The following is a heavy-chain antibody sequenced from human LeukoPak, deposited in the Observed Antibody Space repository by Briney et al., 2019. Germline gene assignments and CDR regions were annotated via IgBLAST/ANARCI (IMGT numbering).Heavy chain of an antibody. CDR1: GFTFEEYS. V-gene: IGHV3-43*01. CDR2: IEWNGGRT. J-gene: IGHJ4*02. Sequence: PGGSLRLSCAASGFTFEEYSMQWVRQAPGKGLGWVAVIEWNGGRTYYADSVKGRFTISRDNNKKSLYLQMNSLRTEDTAFYYCGKDIQHYDFWSGFEYRGQGTLVTVSS. D-gene: IGHD3-3*01. CDR3: GKDIQHYDFWSGFEY.